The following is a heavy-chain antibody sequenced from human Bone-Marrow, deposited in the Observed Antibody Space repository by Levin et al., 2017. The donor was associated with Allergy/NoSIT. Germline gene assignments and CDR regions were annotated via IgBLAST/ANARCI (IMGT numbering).Heavy chain of an antibody. J-gene: IGHJ4*02. CDR2: INKDGTRT. Sequence: PGGSLRLSCEASGVTFSTFRMHWVRQAPGKGLVWVSQINKDGTRTTYADSVKGRFTISRDNAKNTLYLQMNSLRAEDTAIYYCARDDDDPFDYWGQGTLVTVSS. CDR3: ARDDDDPFDY. CDR1: GVTFSTFR. V-gene: IGHV3-74*03. D-gene: IGHD3-3*01.